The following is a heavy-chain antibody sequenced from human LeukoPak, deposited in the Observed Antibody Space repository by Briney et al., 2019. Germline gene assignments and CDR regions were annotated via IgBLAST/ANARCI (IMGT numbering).Heavy chain of an antibody. CDR1: GYTFTSYG. D-gene: IGHD3-10*01. CDR3: ARDRPKESRDAFDI. CDR2: ISAYNGNT. J-gene: IGHJ3*02. V-gene: IGHV1-18*01. Sequence: RGASVTVSCKASGYTFTSYGISWVRQAPGQGLEWMGWISAYNGNTNYAQKLQGRVTMTTDTSTSTAYMELRSLRSDDTAVYYCARDRPKESRDAFDIWGQGTMVTVSS.